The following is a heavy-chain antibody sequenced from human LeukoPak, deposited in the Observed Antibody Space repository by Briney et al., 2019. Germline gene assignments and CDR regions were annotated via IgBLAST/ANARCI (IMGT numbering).Heavy chain of an antibody. V-gene: IGHV3-7*01. D-gene: IGHD1-26*01. J-gene: IGHJ1*01. CDR2: IKGDESAR. Sequence: PGGSLRLSCAASGFTFSTYWMAWVRQAPGKGLEWVANIKGDESARHQADSVKGRFTISRDNTQNSVYLQMSSLRGEDTAVYYCARGASSGSYWDMRAEYFRHWGQGALVTVSS. CDR1: GFTFSTYW. CDR3: ARGASSGSYWDMRAEYFRH.